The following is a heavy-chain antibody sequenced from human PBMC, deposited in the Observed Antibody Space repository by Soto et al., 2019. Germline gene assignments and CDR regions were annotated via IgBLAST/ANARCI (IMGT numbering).Heavy chain of an antibody. CDR2: IYSGGST. D-gene: IGHD4-17*01. V-gene: IGHV3-66*01. CDR3: AREGYTYGDRQYYFDY. Sequence: HPGGSLRLSCAASGFTVSSNYMSWVRQAPGKGLEWVSVIYSGGSTYYADSVKGRFTISRDNSKNTLYLQMNSLRAEDTAVYYCAREGYTYGDRQYYFDYWGQGTLVTVSS. J-gene: IGHJ4*02. CDR1: GFTVSSNY.